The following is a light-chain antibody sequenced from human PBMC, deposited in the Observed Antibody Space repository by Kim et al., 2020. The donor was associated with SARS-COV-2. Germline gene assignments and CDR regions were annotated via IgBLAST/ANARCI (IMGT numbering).Light chain of an antibody. V-gene: IGKV1-5*01. J-gene: IGKJ1*01. Sequence: DIQLTQSPSTLSASVADRVTITCRASQSISSWLAWYQQKPGKAPKLLIYAASSLESGVPSRFSGSGSGTEFTLTISSLQPDDFATYYCQQYNSYLTFGEGTKVEIK. CDR3: QQYNSYLT. CDR1: QSISSW. CDR2: AAS.